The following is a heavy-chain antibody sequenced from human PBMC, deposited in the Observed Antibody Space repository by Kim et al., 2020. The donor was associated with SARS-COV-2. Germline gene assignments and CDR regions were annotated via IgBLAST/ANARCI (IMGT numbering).Heavy chain of an antibody. J-gene: IGHJ3*02. Sequence: VKGRFTISRDNSKNTLYLQMNSLRAEDTAVYYCAKDLGVEMATGPGAFDIWGQGTMVTVSS. CDR3: AKDLGVEMATGPGAFDI. D-gene: IGHD5-12*01. V-gene: IGHV3-23*01.